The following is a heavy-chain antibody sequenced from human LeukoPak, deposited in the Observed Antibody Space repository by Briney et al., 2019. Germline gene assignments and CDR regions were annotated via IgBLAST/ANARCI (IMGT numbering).Heavy chain of an antibody. CDR3: ANSLEYYYYYMDV. CDR2: ISYDGSNK. J-gene: IGHJ6*03. V-gene: IGHV3-30-3*01. CDR1: GFTFSSYA. D-gene: IGHD5-18*01. Sequence: PGGSLRLSCAASGFTFSSYAMHWVRQAPGKGLEWVAVISYDGSNKYYADSVKGRFTISRDNSKNTLYLQMNSLRAEDTAVYYCANSLEYYYYYMDVWGKGTTVTVSS.